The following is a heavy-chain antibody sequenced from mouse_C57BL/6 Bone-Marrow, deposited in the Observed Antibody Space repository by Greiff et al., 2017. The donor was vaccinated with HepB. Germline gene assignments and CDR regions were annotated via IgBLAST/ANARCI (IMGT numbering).Heavy chain of an antibody. V-gene: IGHV5-4*03. Sequence: EVKLVESGGGLVKPGGSLKLSCAASGFTFSSYAMSWVRQTPEKRLEWVATISDGGRYTYYPDNVKGRFTISRDNAKNNLYLQMSHLKSEDTAMYYCARRLHYGSSSYFDYWGQGTTLTVSS. D-gene: IGHD1-1*01. CDR3: ARRLHYGSSSYFDY. CDR1: GFTFSSYA. J-gene: IGHJ2*01. CDR2: ISDGGRYT.